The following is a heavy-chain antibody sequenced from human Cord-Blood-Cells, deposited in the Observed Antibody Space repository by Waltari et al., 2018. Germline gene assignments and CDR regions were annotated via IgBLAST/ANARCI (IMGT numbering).Heavy chain of an antibody. CDR3: AKDRYSSSWYYFDY. J-gene: IGHJ4*02. CDR1: GLTFEDYT. Sequence: EVQLVESGGVVVQPGGTLRLSCAAYGLTFEDYTMHWVRQGPWKGLEWVSLISWDGGSTYDADYVKGRFTISRNNIKNSLYLQMNSLRTEDTSLYYCAKDRYSSSWYYFDYWGQGTLVTVSS. D-gene: IGHD6-13*01. CDR2: ISWDGGST. V-gene: IGHV3-43*01.